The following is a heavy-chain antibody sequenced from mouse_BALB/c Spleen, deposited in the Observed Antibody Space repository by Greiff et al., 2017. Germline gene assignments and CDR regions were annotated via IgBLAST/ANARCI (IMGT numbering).Heavy chain of an antibody. CDR3: ARGNYYGSSSWFAY. Sequence: EVKLVESGGDLVKPGGSLKLSCAASGFTFSSYGMSWVRQTPDKRLEWVATISSGGSYTYYPDSVKGRFTISRDNAKNTLYLQMSSLKSEDTAMYYCARGNYYGSSSWFAYWGQGTLVTVSA. V-gene: IGHV5-6*02. J-gene: IGHJ3*01. CDR1: GFTFSSYG. CDR2: ISSGGSYT. D-gene: IGHD1-1*01.